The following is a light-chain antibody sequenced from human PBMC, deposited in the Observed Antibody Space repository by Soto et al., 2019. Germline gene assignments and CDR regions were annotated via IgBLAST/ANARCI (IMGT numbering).Light chain of an antibody. CDR1: QSVSSSY. J-gene: IGKJ1*01. Sequence: EIVLTQSPGTLSLSPGERATLSCRASQSVSSSYLAWYQQKPGQAPRLLMFGASTRATNIPARFSGSGSGTEFTLTISSLQSEDFATYYCQQYNSYSTFGQGTKVDIK. CDR3: QQYNSYST. V-gene: IGKV3-20*01. CDR2: GAS.